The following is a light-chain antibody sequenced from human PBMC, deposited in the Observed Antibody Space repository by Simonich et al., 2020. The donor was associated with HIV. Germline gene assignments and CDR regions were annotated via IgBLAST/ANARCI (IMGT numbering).Light chain of an antibody. J-gene: IGLJ2*01. CDR2: EDT. Sequence: SYELPQPPSVSVSPGQTARITGSGAALPKKYGYWYQQKSGQAPVLVIYEDTKRPSGIPERFSGSSSGTMATLTISGAQVEDEADYYCYSTDRSSNHRVFGGGTKLTVL. CDR1: ALPKKY. V-gene: IGLV3-10*01. CDR3: YSTDRSSNHRV.